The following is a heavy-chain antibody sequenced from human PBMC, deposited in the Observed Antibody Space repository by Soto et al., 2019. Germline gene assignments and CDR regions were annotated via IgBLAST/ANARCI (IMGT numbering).Heavy chain of an antibody. CDR2: IIPMFETP. J-gene: IGHJ6*01. D-gene: IGHD3-22*01. V-gene: IGHV1-69*12. Sequence: QVQLVQSGAEVKKPGSSVKVSCKASAGTFRSYAFSWVRQAPGQGLEWMGGIIPMFETPNYAQKFQGRVTITADESTRTAYMELTSLRSDDTAVYYCAKSTLVVITPSYYYYGMDVW. CDR3: AKSTLVVITPSYYYYGMDV. CDR1: AGTFRSYA.